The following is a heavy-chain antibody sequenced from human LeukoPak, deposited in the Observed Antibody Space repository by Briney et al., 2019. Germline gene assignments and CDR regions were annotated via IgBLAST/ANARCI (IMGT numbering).Heavy chain of an antibody. J-gene: IGHJ6*03. Sequence: GGSLRLSCAASGFTFSDYYMSWIRQAPEKGLEWVSYISSSGSTIYYADSVKGRFTISRDNAKNSLYLQMNSLRAEDTAVYYCARDESGLYYDSSVAPYMDVWGKGTTVTVSS. V-gene: IGHV3-11*04. CDR1: GFTFSDYY. CDR2: ISSSGSTI. D-gene: IGHD3-22*01. CDR3: ARDESGLYYDSSVAPYMDV.